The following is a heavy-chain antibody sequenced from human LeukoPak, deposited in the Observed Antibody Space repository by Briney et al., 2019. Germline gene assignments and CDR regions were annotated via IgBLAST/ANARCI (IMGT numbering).Heavy chain of an antibody. CDR3: AREWASWFGDAGMDV. J-gene: IGHJ6*02. CDR1: GYTFTSYD. D-gene: IGHD3-10*01. CDR2: MNPNSGNT. Sequence: ASVKVSCKASGYTFTSYDINWVRQATGQGLEWMGWMNPNSGNTGYAQKFQGRVTMTRNTSISTAYMELSSLRSEDTAVYYCAREWASWFGDAGMDVWGQGTTVTVSS. V-gene: IGHV1-8*01.